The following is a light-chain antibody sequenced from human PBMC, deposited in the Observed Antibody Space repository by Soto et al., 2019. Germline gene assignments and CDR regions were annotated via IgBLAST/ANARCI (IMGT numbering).Light chain of an antibody. J-gene: IGKJ3*01. CDR1: QSVTSTY. CDR2: DAS. V-gene: IGKV3-20*01. Sequence: EIVLTQSPGTLSLSPGERVTLSCRASQSVTSTYLAWYQQKPGQAPRLLIYDASTRATGIPDRFSGSGSGTAFPLTISSLGPEDFAVYYCQQYGRSPGLLTFGPGTKVDIK. CDR3: QQYGRSPGLLT.